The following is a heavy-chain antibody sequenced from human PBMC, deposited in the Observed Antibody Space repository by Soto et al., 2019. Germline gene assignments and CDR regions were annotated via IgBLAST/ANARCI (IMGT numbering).Heavy chain of an antibody. Sequence: GESLKISCKGSRYNVNSYWITWVRQMPGKGLEWMGRIDPTDSYTNYSPSFQGHVTISADMSINTAYLQWSSLKASDTAMYYCAATHPLYTTSRGGSYGMDVWGQGTMVTVSS. V-gene: IGHV5-10-1*01. J-gene: IGHJ6*02. CDR2: IDPTDSYT. CDR3: AATHPLYTTSRGGSYGMDV. CDR1: RYNVNSYW. D-gene: IGHD2-2*02.